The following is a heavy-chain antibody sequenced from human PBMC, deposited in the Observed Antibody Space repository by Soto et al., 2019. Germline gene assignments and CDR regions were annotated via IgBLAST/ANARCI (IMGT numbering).Heavy chain of an antibody. J-gene: IGHJ6*02. CDR3: ARVNSGGYYFDYYYYGMDV. CDR2: MNPNSGNT. D-gene: IGHD1-26*01. Sequence: ASVKVSCKASGYTFTSYDINWVRQATGQGLEWMGWMNPNSGNTGYAQKFQGRVTMTRNTSISTAYMELSSLRSEDTAVYYCARVNSGGYYFDYYYYGMDVWGQGTTVTVSS. V-gene: IGHV1-8*01. CDR1: GYTFTSYD.